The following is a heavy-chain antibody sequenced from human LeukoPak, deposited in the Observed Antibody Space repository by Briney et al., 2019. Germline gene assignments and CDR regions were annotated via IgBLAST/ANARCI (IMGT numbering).Heavy chain of an antibody. CDR3: AREVSDFWSGYYTEDIWLDP. CDR1: GFTVSSNY. Sequence: GGSLRLSCSASGFTVSSNYMSWVRQAPGKGLEWVSVIYSGGSTYYADSVKGRFTISRHNSKNTLYLQMNSLRAEDTAVYYCAREVSDFWSGYYTEDIWLDPWGQGTLVTVSS. D-gene: IGHD3-3*01. J-gene: IGHJ5*02. CDR2: IYSGGST. V-gene: IGHV3-53*04.